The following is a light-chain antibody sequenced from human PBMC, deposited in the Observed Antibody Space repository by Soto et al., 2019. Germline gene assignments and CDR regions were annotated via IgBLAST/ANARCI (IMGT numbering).Light chain of an antibody. CDR1: QSVSSSY. Sequence: EIVFTQSPGTLSLSPGERATLSCRASQSVSSSYLAWYQQKPGQAPRLLIFGASTRATGIPDRFSGSGSGTDFTLTISRLEPEDFAVYYCQQYGSSFGGGTKVDIK. CDR2: GAS. CDR3: QQYGSS. J-gene: IGKJ4*01. V-gene: IGKV3-20*01.